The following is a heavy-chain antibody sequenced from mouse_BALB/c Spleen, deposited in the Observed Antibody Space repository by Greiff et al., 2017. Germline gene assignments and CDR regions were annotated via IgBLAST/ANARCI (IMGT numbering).Heavy chain of an antibody. CDR3: ARGGLHYAMDY. CDR1: GFTFSSYG. Sequence: EVKLVESGGGLVQPGGSLKLSCAASGFTFSSYGMSWVRQTPDKRLELVATINSNGGSTYYPDSVKGRFTISRDNAKNTLYLQMSSLKSEDTAMYYCARGGLHYAMDYWGQGTSVTVSS. J-gene: IGHJ4*01. D-gene: IGHD1-2*01. CDR2: INSNGGST. V-gene: IGHV5-6-3*01.